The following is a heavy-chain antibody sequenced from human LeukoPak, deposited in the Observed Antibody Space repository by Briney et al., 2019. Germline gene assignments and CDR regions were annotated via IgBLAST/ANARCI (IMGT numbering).Heavy chain of an antibody. J-gene: IGHJ6*03. CDR3: AKGAYYSSSCSLCYMDV. CDR2: ISSSGSTI. D-gene: IGHD6-6*01. V-gene: IGHV3-11*01. Sequence: PGGSLRLSCAASGFTFSDYYMSWIRQAPGKGLEWVSYISSSGSTIYYADSVKGRFTISRDNAKNSLYLQMNSLGAEDTALYYCAKGAYYSSSCSLCYMDVWGKGTTVTVSS. CDR1: GFTFSDYY.